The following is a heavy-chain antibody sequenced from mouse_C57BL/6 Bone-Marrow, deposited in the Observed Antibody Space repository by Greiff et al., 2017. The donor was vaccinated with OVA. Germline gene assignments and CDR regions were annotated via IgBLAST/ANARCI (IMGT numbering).Heavy chain of an antibody. V-gene: IGHV1-26*01. Sequence: EVQLQQSGPELVKPGASVKISCKASGYTFTDYYMNWVKQSHGKSLEWIGDINPNNGGTSYNQKFKGKATLTVDKSSSTAYMELRSLTSEDSAVYYCARSRSSGPYAMDYWGQGTSVTVSS. J-gene: IGHJ4*01. D-gene: IGHD3-2*02. CDR2: INPNNGGT. CDR1: GYTFTDYY. CDR3: ARSRSSGPYAMDY.